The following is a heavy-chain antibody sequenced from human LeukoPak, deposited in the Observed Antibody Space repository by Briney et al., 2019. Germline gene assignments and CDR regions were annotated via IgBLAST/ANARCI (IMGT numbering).Heavy chain of an antibody. Sequence: SETLPLTCAVSGYSISSGYYWGWIRQPPGKGLEWIGSIYHSGSTYYNPSLKSRVTISVDTSKNQFSLKLSSVTAADTAVYYCARLHCSSTSCYLYIDYWGQGTLVTVSS. CDR1: GYSISSGYY. D-gene: IGHD2-2*01. CDR3: ARLHCSSTSCYLYIDY. CDR2: IYHSGST. V-gene: IGHV4-38-2*01. J-gene: IGHJ4*02.